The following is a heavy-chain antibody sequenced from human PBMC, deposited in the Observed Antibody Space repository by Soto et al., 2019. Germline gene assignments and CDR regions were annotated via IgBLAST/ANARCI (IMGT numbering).Heavy chain of an antibody. J-gene: IGHJ4*02. Sequence: SETLSLTCAVYGGSFSGYTWIWIRQPPGKGLEWIGEINHSGTTNHNPSLKSRVIISVDTSKKQFSLRLTSVTAADTAVYYCARGSDYTSSFHYWGQGTLVTVSS. CDR1: GGSFSGYT. CDR2: INHSGTT. V-gene: IGHV4-34*01. D-gene: IGHD3-16*01. CDR3: ARGSDYTSSFHY.